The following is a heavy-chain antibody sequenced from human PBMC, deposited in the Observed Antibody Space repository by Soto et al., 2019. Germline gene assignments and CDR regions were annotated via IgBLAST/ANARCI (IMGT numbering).Heavy chain of an antibody. CDR3: ARDGAYSSGWHYYYYGMDV. CDR2: INPNSGGT. Sequence: QVQLVQSGAEVKKPGALVKVSCKASGYTFTGYYMHWVRQAPGQGLEWMGWINPNSGGTNYAQKFQGWVTMTRDTSISTAYMELSRLRSDDTAVYYCARDGAYSSGWHYYYYGMDVWGQGTTVTVSS. V-gene: IGHV1-2*04. D-gene: IGHD6-19*01. CDR1: GYTFTGYY. J-gene: IGHJ6*02.